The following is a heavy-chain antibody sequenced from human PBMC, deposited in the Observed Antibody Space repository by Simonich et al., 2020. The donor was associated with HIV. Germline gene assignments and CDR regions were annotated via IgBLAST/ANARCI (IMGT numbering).Heavy chain of an antibody. CDR2: INPNSGGT. V-gene: IGHV1-2*02. Sequence: VQLVQSVAEVKKPGASVKVSCKTSGYTFTNYDINWVRQATGQGPEWMGWINPNSGGTNSAQKFQGRVTMTRDTSISTAYMELSRLRSDDTAVYYCARILPIKIIDSDAFDIWGQGTMVTVSS. CDR1: GYTFTNYD. CDR3: ARILPIKIIDSDAFDI. J-gene: IGHJ3*02.